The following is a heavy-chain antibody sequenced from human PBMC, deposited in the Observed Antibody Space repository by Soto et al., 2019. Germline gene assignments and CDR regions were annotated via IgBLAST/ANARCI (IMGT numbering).Heavy chain of an antibody. CDR2: IYYSGST. V-gene: IGHV4-39*01. D-gene: IGHD2-15*01. CDR1: GGSISSSSYY. CDR3: ARLLGYCSGGSCYAGDYYGMDV. J-gene: IGHJ6*02. Sequence: SETLSLTCTVSGGSISSSSYYRGWIRQPPGKGLEWIGSIYYSGSTYYNPSLKSRVTISVDTSKNQFSLKLSSVTAADTAVYYCARLLGYCSGGSCYAGDYYGMDVWGQGTTVTVSS.